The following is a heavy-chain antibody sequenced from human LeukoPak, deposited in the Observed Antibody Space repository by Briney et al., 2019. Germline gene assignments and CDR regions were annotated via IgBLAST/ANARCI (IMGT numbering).Heavy chain of an antibody. Sequence: EASVKVSCKASGYTFTSYAMHWVRQAPGQRLEWMGWINAGNGNTKYSQKFQGRVTITRDTSTDTAYMELNNLTSDDTAVYYCTSDRSDGGYPESGGYPTFDLWGRGTLVTVSS. D-gene: IGHD2-15*01. J-gene: IGHJ2*01. CDR3: TSDRSDGGYPESGGYPTFDL. CDR2: INAGNGNT. CDR1: GYTFTSYA. V-gene: IGHV1-3*01.